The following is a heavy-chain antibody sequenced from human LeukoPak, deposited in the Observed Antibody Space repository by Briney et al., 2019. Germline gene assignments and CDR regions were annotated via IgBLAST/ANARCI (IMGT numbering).Heavy chain of an antibody. CDR1: GGSISSFY. J-gene: IGHJ4*02. V-gene: IGHV4-59*08. Sequence: SETLSLTCTVSGGSISSFYWSWIRQSPGKGLEWIGYIYYSGSTTYNPSLRGRVTISADTSKNQFSLKMSSVTAADTAVYYCARQAYCSGVSCYPFDYWGQGTLVTVSS. D-gene: IGHD2-15*01. CDR2: IYYSGST. CDR3: ARQAYCSGVSCYPFDY.